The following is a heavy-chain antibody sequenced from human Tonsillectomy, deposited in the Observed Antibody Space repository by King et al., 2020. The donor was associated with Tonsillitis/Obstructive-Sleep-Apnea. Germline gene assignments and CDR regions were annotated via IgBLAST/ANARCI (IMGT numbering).Heavy chain of an antibody. J-gene: IGHJ5*02. Sequence: QGQLVQSGAEVKKPGASVKVSCKASGYTFTSYYMHWVRQAPGQGLEWMGIINPSGGSTSYAQKFQGRVTMTRDTSTSTVYMELSSLRSEDTAVYYCARGATIFSPLENWFDPWGQGTLVTVSS. CDR1: GYTFTSYY. CDR2: INPSGGST. V-gene: IGHV1-46*01. D-gene: IGHD3-3*01. CDR3: ARGATIFSPLENWFDP.